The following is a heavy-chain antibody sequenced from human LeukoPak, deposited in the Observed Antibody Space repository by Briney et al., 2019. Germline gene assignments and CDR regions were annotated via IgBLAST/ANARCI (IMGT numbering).Heavy chain of an antibody. V-gene: IGHV3-30*02. J-gene: IGHJ4*02. CDR1: GFTFSSYG. CDR2: IRYDGSNK. D-gene: IGHD3-3*01. Sequence: GGSLRLSCAASGFTFSSYGMHWVRQAPGKGLALVAFIRYDGSNKYYADSVKGRFTISRDNSKNTLYLQMNSLRAEDTAVYYCAVVNYDFWSGYETGFDYWGQGTLVAVSS. CDR3: AVVNYDFWSGYETGFDY.